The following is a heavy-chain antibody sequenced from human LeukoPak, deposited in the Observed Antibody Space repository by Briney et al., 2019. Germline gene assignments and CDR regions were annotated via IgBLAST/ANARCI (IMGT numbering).Heavy chain of an antibody. J-gene: IGHJ4*02. Sequence: SETLSLTCAVNGGSFSGYTWSWISQPPGMGLEWIGEITHTGRTNYNPSLKSRVTISGDTSKNQFSLKLSSVTAADTAVYYCAGLGGDTDFDYWGQGTLVTVSS. CDR2: ITHTGRT. CDR3: AGLGGDTDFDY. CDR1: GGSFSGYT. V-gene: IGHV4-34*01. D-gene: IGHD4-17*01.